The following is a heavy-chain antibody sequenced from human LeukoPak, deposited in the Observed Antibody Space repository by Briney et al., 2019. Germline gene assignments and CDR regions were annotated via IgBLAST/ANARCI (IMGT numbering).Heavy chain of an antibody. CDR2: VSAGHHA. D-gene: IGHD5-18*01. V-gene: IGHV3-13*01. Sequence: GGSLRLSCTASGFTLGGHDMHWVRQTPGDGLEWVASVSAGHHAFYAGSVKGRFTVSREDAKNSLYLQMNSLRAGDTAVYYCVREARGYHYTYFDYWGQGSLVTVSS. J-gene: IGHJ4*02. CDR1: GFTLGGHD. CDR3: VREARGYHYTYFDY.